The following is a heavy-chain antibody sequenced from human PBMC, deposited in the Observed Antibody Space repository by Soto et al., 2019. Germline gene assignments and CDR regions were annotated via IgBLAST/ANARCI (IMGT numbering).Heavy chain of an antibody. J-gene: IGHJ5*02. CDR2: ISGSGGST. CDR1: GFTFSSYA. CDR3: AKVGSGRSSSWYRGNQLYNWFDP. D-gene: IGHD6-13*01. V-gene: IGHV3-23*01. Sequence: GGSLRLSCAASGFTFSSYAMSWVRQAPGKGLEWVSAISGSGGSTYYADSVKGRFTISRDNSKNTLYLQMNSLRAEDTAVYYCAKVGSGRSSSWYRGNQLYNWFDPWGQGTLVTVSS.